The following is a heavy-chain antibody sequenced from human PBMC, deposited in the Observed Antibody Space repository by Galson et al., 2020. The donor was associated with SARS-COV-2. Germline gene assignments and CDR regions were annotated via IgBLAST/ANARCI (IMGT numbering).Heavy chain of an antibody. D-gene: IGHD3-22*01. CDR3: LGYYDSSGYYVWVEYYYYGMDV. V-gene: IGHV3-30-3*01. CDR2: ISYDGSNK. CDR1: GFTFSSYA. J-gene: IGHJ6*02. Sequence: GESLKISCAASGFTFSSYAMHWVRQAPGKGLEWVAVISYDGSNKYYADSVKGRFTISRDNSKNTLYLQMNSLRAEDTAVYYCLGYYDSSGYYVWVEYYYYGMDVWGQGTTVTVSS.